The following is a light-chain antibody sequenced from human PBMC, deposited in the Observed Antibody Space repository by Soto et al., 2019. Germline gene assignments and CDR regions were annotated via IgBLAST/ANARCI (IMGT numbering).Light chain of an antibody. CDR1: QSVSSSY. J-gene: IGKJ3*01. CDR2: GAS. CDR3: QQYKT. Sequence: EIVLTQSPGTLSLSPGERATLSCRASQSVSSSYLAWYQQKPGQAPRLLICGASSRATGIPDRFSGSGSGTDFTLTISRLEPEDFAVYYCQQYKTFGPGTKVDIK. V-gene: IGKV3-20*01.